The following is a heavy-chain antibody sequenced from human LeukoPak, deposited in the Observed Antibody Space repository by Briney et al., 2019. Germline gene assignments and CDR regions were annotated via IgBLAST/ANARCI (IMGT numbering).Heavy chain of an antibody. CDR3: AKDYLAYCGGDCYSIGFDY. CDR1: GFTFSSYA. J-gene: IGHJ4*02. V-gene: IGHV3-30*18. Sequence: GGSLRLSCAASGFTFSSYAMSWVRQAPGKGLEWVAVISYDGSNKYYADSVKGRFTISRDNSKNTLYLQMNSLRAEDTAVYYCAKDYLAYCGGDCYSIGFDYWGQGTLVTVSS. CDR2: ISYDGSNK. D-gene: IGHD2-21*02.